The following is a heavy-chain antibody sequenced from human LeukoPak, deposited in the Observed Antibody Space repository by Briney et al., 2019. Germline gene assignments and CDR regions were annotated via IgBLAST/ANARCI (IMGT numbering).Heavy chain of an antibody. CDR2: IIPIFGTA. J-gene: IGHJ2*01. Sequence: ASVKISCKASGGTFSSYAISWVRQALGQGLEWIGGIIPIFGTANYAQKFQGRVTITADKSTSTAYMELSSLRSEDTAVYYCARTVDSSGWYGYFDLWGRGTLVTVSS. CDR1: GGTFSSYA. CDR3: ARTVDSSGWYGYFDL. V-gene: IGHV1-69*06. D-gene: IGHD6-19*01.